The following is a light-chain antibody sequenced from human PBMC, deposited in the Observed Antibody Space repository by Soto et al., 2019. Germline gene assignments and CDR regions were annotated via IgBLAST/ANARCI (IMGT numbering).Light chain of an antibody. CDR2: KAS. J-gene: IGKJ1*01. CDR1: QTISSW. V-gene: IGKV1-5*03. Sequence: QLTQSPSTLSGSVGDRVTITCLASQTISSWLAWYQQKPGKAPKLLIYKASTLKSGVPSRFSGSGSGTEFTLTISSLQPDDFATYYCQHYNSYSEAFGHGTKVDIK. CDR3: QHYNSYSEA.